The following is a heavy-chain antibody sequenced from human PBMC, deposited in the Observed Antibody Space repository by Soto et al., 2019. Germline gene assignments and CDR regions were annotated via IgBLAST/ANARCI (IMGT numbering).Heavy chain of an antibody. CDR2: IIPILGIA. CDR3: ARDSGLQQPLSNSYYYYYMDV. V-gene: IGHV1-69*04. J-gene: IGHJ6*03. D-gene: IGHD1-1*01. CDR1: GGTFSSYT. Sequence: GASVKVSCKASGGTFSSYTISWVRQDPEQGLEWMGRIIPILGIANYAQKFQGRVTITADKSTSTAYMELSSLRSEDTAVYYCARDSGLQQPLSNSYYYYYMDVWGKGTTVTVSS.